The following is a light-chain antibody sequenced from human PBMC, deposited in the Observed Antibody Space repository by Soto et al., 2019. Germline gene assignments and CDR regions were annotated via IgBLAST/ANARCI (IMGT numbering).Light chain of an antibody. CDR1: QSVSYH. V-gene: IGKV3-15*01. J-gene: IGKJ4*01. CDR2: DAS. Sequence: IVMTQTPATLSVSPGGRVTLSCRASQSVSYHVAWYQQKPGQTPRPVIYDASTRASGIPARFSGSRSGTEFSLTISSLQSEDFGIYYCQQYDSWLTFGGGTKV. CDR3: QQYDSWLT.